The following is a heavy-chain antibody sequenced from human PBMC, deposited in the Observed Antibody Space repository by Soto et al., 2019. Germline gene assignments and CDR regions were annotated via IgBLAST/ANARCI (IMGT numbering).Heavy chain of an antibody. Sequence: GGSLRLSCEASGFTFSSYTMNWVRRAPGKGLEWVAAISGSGGSTYYADSVKGRFTISRDNSKNTLYLQMNSLRAEDTAVYYCAKDSEFYDYYGMDVWGQGTTVTVSS. CDR1: GFTFSSYT. CDR2: ISGSGGST. V-gene: IGHV3-23*01. CDR3: AKDSEFYDYYGMDV. D-gene: IGHD2-2*01. J-gene: IGHJ6*02.